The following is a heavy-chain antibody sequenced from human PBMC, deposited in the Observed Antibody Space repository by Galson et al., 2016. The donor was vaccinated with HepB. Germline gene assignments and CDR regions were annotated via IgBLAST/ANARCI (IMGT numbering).Heavy chain of an antibody. Sequence: QSGADVKKPGESLRISCKGSGYSFTSYWISWVRQMPGKGLEWMGRIDPSDSHTNYSPSFEGHVTISVDTSISTTYLHWRRLNTSDTAIYYCAIAQNPALAGLPWGQGPLATVSS. J-gene: IGHJ5*02. CDR3: AIAQNPALAGLP. CDR2: IDPSDSHT. D-gene: IGHD6-19*01. V-gene: IGHV5-10-1*01. CDR1: GYSFTSYW.